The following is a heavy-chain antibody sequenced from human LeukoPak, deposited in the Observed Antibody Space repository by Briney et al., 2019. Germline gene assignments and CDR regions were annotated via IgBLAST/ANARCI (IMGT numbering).Heavy chain of an antibody. V-gene: IGHV3-48*02. CDR2: ISSSSGTI. CDR1: GFTFSNYN. Sequence: GGSLRLSCAASGFTFSNYNMNWVRQAPGKGLEWVSSISSSSGTIYYADSVKGRFTISRDNAKNSLYLQMNSLRDEDTAVYYCVRDRAGGNSVWFDPWGQGTLVTVSS. D-gene: IGHD4-23*01. CDR3: VRDRAGGNSVWFDP. J-gene: IGHJ5*02.